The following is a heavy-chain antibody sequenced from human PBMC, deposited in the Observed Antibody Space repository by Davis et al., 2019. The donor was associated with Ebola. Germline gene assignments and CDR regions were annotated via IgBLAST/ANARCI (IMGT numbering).Heavy chain of an antibody. D-gene: IGHD2-2*01. CDR3: AREGGDVVVPAHYYYYYYMDV. V-gene: IGHV3-48*02. J-gene: IGHJ6*03. Sequence: PGGSLRLSCAASGFTFSSYSMNWVRQAPGKGLEWVSSISSSSSTIYYADSVKGRFTISRDNAKNSLYLQMNSLRDEDTAVYYCAREGGDVVVPAHYYYYYYMDVWGKGTTVTVSS. CDR2: ISSSSSTI. CDR1: GFTFSSYS.